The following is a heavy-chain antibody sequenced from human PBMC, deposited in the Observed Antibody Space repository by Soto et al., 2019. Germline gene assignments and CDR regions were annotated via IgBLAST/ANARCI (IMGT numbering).Heavy chain of an antibody. CDR1: GFTFSSYS. CDR3: ARDLKDIVLVPAATGSYWYFDL. Sequence: GESLKISCAASGFTFSSYSMNWVRQAPGKGLEWVSSISSSSSYIYYADSVKGRFTISRDNAKNSLYLQMNSLRAEDTAVYYCARDLKDIVLVPAATGSYWYFDLWGRGTLVTVSS. D-gene: IGHD2-2*01. CDR2: ISSSSSYI. V-gene: IGHV3-21*01. J-gene: IGHJ2*01.